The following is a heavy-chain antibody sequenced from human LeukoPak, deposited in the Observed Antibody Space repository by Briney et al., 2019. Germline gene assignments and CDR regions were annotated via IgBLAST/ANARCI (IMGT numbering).Heavy chain of an antibody. CDR1: GGSISSYY. Sequence: SETLSLTCTVAGGSISSYYCSWIRQPPGKGLEWIGYIYYSGSTNYNPSLKSRVTISVDTSKNQFSLKLSSVTAADTAVYYCARDRLSSGWYSGFDYWGQGTLVTVSS. D-gene: IGHD6-19*01. J-gene: IGHJ4*02. CDR3: ARDRLSSGWYSGFDY. V-gene: IGHV4-59*01. CDR2: IYYSGST.